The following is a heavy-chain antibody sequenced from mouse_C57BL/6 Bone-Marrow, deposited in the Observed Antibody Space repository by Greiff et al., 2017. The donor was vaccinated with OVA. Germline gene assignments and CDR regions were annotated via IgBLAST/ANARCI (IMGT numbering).Heavy chain of an antibody. CDR3: AIHYGSSFYWYFDV. J-gene: IGHJ1*03. D-gene: IGHD1-1*01. Sequence: QVQLQQSGAELARPGASVKMSCKASGYTFTSYTMHWVKQRPGQGLEWIGYINPSSGYTKYNQKFKDKATLTGDKAYSTAYMQLSSLTSEDSAVYYGAIHYGSSFYWYFDVWGTGTTVTVSS. V-gene: IGHV1-4*01. CDR2: INPSSGYT. CDR1: GYTFTSYT.